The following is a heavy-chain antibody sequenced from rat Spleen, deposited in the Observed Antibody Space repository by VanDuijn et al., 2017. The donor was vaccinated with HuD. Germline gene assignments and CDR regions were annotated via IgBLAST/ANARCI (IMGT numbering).Heavy chain of an antibody. J-gene: IGHJ2*01. CDR1: VYSITSSYR. D-gene: IGHD1-11*01. CDR2: INGAGNT. V-gene: IGHV3-3*01. CDR3: AREEHSAFFDY. Sequence: EMQLQESGPGLVKPSQSLSLTCSVTVYSITSSYRWNWIRKFPGNKLEWMGYINGAGNTNYNPSLKSRISITRDTSKNQFFLQVNSVTTEDTATYYCAREEHSAFFDYWGQGVMVSVSS.